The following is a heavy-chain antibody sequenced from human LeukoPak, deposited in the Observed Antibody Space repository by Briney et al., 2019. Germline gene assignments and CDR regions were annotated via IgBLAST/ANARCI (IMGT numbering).Heavy chain of an antibody. J-gene: IGHJ6*02. Sequence: PGGSLRLSCAASGFTFSSCGMHWVRQAPGKGLEWVAFIRYDGSNKYYADSVKGRFTISRDNSKNTLYLQMNSLRAEDTAVYYCARLRYYAMDVWGQGTTVTASS. CDR2: IRYDGSNK. CDR3: ARLRYYAMDV. CDR1: GFTFSSCG. V-gene: IGHV3-30*02.